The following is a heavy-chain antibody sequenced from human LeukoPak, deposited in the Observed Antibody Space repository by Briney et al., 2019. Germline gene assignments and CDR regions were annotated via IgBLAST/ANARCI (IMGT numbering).Heavy chain of an antibody. J-gene: IGHJ4*02. CDR1: GFTFSSYA. D-gene: IGHD6-6*01. CDR3: AKDSGEYSSSSSDFDY. Sequence: PGGSLRLSCAASGFTFSSYAMSWVRQAPGKGLEWVSAISGSGGSTYYADSVKGRFTISRDNPKNTLYLQMNSLRAEDTAVYYCAKDSGEYSSSSSDFDYWGQGTLVTVSS. CDR2: ISGSGGST. V-gene: IGHV3-23*01.